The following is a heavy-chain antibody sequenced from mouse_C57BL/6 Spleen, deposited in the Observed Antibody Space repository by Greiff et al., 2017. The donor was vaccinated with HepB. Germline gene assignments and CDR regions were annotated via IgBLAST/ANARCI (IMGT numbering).Heavy chain of an antibody. CDR2: IDPETGGT. CDR3: TRRRGNLYAMDY. CDR1: GYTFTDYE. J-gene: IGHJ4*01. Sequence: QVQLKQSGAELVRPGASVTLSCKASGYTFTDYEMHWVKQTPVHGLEWIGAIDPETGGTAYNQKFKGKAILTADKSSSTAYMELRSLTSEDSAVYYCTRRRGNLYAMDYWGQGTSVTVSS. V-gene: IGHV1-15*01. D-gene: IGHD2-1*01.